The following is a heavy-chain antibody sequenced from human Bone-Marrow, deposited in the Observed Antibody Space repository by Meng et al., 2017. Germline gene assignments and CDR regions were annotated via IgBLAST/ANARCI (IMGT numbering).Heavy chain of an antibody. J-gene: IGHJ5*02. D-gene: IGHD3-22*01. CDR3: ARVGVVVITPNWFDP. CDR2: INHSGST. V-gene: IGHV4-34*01. CDR1: GGSFSGYY. Sequence: QVQLQQWGAGLLKPSATLSLTCAVSGGSFSGYYWSWIRQPPGKGLEWIGEINHSGSTNYNPSLKSRVTISVDTSKNQFSLKQSSVTAADTAVYYCARVGVVVITPNWFDPWGQGTLVTVSS.